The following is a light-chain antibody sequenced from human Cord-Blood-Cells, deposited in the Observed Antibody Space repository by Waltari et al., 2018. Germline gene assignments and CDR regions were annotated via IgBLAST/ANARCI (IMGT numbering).Light chain of an antibody. Sequence: DIQMTQSPSSRSASVGHRVPITCRASQSISSYLNWYQQKPGEAPKLLIYAASSLQSRVPSRFSGSGSGTDFTLTISSLQPEDFATYYCQQSYSTPTFGPGTKVEIK. J-gene: IGKJ1*01. CDR3: QQSYSTPT. CDR2: AAS. CDR1: QSISSY. V-gene: IGKV1-39*01.